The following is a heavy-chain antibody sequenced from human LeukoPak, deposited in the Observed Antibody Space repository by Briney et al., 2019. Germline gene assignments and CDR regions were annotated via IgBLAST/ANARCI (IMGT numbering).Heavy chain of an antibody. CDR2: ISGSGGST. CDR3: AKAAGTGYYYYYYMDV. J-gene: IGHJ6*03. D-gene: IGHD6-13*01. V-gene: IGHV3-23*01. CDR1: GFTFSSYA. Sequence: QTGGSLRLSCAASGFTFSSYAMSWVRQAPGKGLEWVSAISGSGGSTYYADSVKGRFTISRDNSKNTLYLQMNSLRAEDTAVYYCAKAAGTGYYYYYYMDVWGKGTTVTVSS.